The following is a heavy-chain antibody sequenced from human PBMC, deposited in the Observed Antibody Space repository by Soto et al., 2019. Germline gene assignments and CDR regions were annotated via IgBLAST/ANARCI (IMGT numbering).Heavy chain of an antibody. CDR3: ARDGSGITMVRGVMED. CDR1: GGSISSGGYY. V-gene: IGHV4-31*03. CDR2: IYYSGST. D-gene: IGHD3-10*01. Sequence: QVQLQESGPGLVKPSQTLSLTCTVSGGSISSGGYYWSWIRQHPGKGLEWIGYIYYSGSTYYNPSLKSRVNISVDTSKNQFSLKLSSVTAADTAVYYCARDGSGITMVRGVMEDWGQGTLVTVSS. J-gene: IGHJ4*02.